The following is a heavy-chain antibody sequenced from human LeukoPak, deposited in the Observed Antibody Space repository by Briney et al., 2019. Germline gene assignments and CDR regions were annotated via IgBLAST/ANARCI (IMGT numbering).Heavy chain of an antibody. D-gene: IGHD3-22*01. CDR3: ARQNPYYYDSSGYYPDY. Sequence: GESLQISCKGSGYSFTSYWIGWVRQMPGKGLEWMGIIYPGDSDTRYSPSFQGQVTISADKSISTAYLQWSSLKASDTAMYYCARQNPYYYDSSGYYPDYWGQGTLVTVSS. CDR1: GYSFTSYW. J-gene: IGHJ4*02. V-gene: IGHV5-51*01. CDR2: IYPGDSDT.